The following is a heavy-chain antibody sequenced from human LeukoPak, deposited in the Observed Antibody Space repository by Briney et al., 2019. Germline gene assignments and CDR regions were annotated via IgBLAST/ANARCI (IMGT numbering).Heavy chain of an antibody. CDR3: AKGGSLSVVTPAYGMDV. CDR1: GFTFSSYG. J-gene: IGHJ6*02. V-gene: IGHV3-30*18. Sequence: PGRSLRLSCAAPGFTFSSYGMHWVRQAPGKGLEWVAVISYDGSNKYYADSVKGRFTISRDNSKNTLYLQMNSLRAEDTAVYYCAKGGSLSVVTPAYGMDVWGQGTTVTVSS. D-gene: IGHD4-23*01. CDR2: ISYDGSNK.